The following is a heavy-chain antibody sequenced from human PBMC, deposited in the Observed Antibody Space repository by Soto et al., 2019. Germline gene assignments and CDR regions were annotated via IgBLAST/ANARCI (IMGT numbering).Heavy chain of an antibody. CDR2: IYYSGST. CDR1: GGSMSSYY. CDR3: ARTSPGVQGGPWDMLDY. V-gene: IGHV4-59*01. J-gene: IGHJ4*02. D-gene: IGHD1-1*01. Sequence: SETLSLTCTVSGGSMSSYYWSWIRQPPGKGLEWIGYIYYSGSTDYNPSLKSRVTISVDTSKNHFSLNLSSVTAADTAVYYCARTSPGVQGGPWDMLDYLGQGALVTVSP.